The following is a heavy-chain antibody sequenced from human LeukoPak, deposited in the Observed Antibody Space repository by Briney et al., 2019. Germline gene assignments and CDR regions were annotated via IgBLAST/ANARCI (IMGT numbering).Heavy chain of an antibody. CDR3: ARYSITGTSRVSHGMDV. CDR2: IYYSGST. D-gene: IGHD1-20*01. Sequence: SETLSLTCTVSGGSISSYYWSWIRQPPGKGLEWIGYIYYSGSTNYNPSLKSRVTISVDTSKNQFSLKLSSVTAADTAVYYCARYSITGTSRVSHGMDVWGQGTTVTVSS. V-gene: IGHV4-59*01. J-gene: IGHJ6*02. CDR1: GGSISSYY.